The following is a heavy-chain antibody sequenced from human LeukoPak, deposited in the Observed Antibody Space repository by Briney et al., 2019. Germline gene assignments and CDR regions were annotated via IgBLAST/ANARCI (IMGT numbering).Heavy chain of an antibody. Sequence: AETLSLTCAVWGVSLRGYYWIGIRQPPGKGLECMGEINHSGSTNYNPPLKSRVAISVDTSKNQFSLKMSSVTAADPAVYYCAREEICRGGSCHEGVDSSGQGTLVTVSS. V-gene: IGHV4-34*01. CDR1: GVSLRGYY. J-gene: IGHJ4*02. CDR3: AREEICRGGSCHEGVDS. CDR2: INHSGST. D-gene: IGHD2-15*01.